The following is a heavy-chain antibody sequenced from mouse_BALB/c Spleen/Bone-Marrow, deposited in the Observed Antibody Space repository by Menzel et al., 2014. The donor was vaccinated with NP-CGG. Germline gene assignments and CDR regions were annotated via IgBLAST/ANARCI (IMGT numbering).Heavy chain of an antibody. J-gene: IGHJ4*01. CDR3: ARRWLLPYAMDY. CDR1: GFAFSSYD. D-gene: IGHD2-3*01. CDR2: ISSGGSYT. V-gene: IGHV5-9*02. Sequence: EVQGVESGGGLVKPGGSLKLSCAASGFAFSSYDMSWVRQTPEKRLEWVATISSGGSYTYYPDSVKGRFTISRDNARNTLYLQMSILRSEDTALYYCARRWLLPYAMDYWGQGTSVTVSS.